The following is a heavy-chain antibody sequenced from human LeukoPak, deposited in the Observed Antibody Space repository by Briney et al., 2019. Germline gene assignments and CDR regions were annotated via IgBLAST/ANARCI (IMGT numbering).Heavy chain of an antibody. D-gene: IGHD6-13*01. Sequence: GGSLRLSCAASGFTFSSYAMSWVRQASGKGLEWVSVISGSGGSTYYADSVKGRFTISRDNSKNTLYLQMNSLRAEDTAVYYCAKRRVAVAGDFHQWARRTVVTVSS. CDR1: GFTFSSYA. CDR3: AKRRVAVAGDFHQ. J-gene: IGHJ4*02. V-gene: IGHV3-23*01. CDR2: ISGSGGST.